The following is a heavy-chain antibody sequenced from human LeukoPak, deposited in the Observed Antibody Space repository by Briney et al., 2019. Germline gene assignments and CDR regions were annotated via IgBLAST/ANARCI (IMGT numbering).Heavy chain of an antibody. V-gene: IGHV1-18*01. D-gene: IGHD2-15*01. Sequence: ASVKVSCKASGYTFTSYGISWVRQAPGQGLEWMGWISAYNGNTNYAQKLQGRVTMTTDTSTSTAYMELRSLRSDDTAVYYCARDSSSVVVAATPLGYWGQGTLVTVSS. CDR1: GYTFTSYG. CDR3: ARDSSSVVVAATPLGY. J-gene: IGHJ4*02. CDR2: ISAYNGNT.